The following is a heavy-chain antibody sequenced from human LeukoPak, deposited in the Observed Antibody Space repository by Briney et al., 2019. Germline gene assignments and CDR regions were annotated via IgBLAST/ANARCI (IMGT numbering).Heavy chain of an antibody. CDR3: AREETVAVAGLDY. J-gene: IGHJ4*02. D-gene: IGHD6-19*01. Sequence: ASVKVSCKDSGYTCTNYGISWVRRAPGQKLEWVVWISAHNGNTNYAQNLQDRVTMTTGTSTSAAYMELRSLISDYRAVYYCAREETVAVAGLDYWGQGTLVTVSS. CDR1: GYTCTNYG. V-gene: IGHV1-18*01. CDR2: ISAHNGNT.